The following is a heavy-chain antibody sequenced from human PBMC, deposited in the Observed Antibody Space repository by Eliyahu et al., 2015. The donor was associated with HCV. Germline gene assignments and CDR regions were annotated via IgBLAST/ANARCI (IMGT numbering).Heavy chain of an antibody. V-gene: IGHV4-38-2*02. D-gene: IGHD3-10*01. J-gene: IGHJ5*02. CDR1: SISDDYY. CDR3: AREGGPSTGSGDH. CDR2: VYHSGST. Sequence: SISDDYYWGWIRQPPGKGLEWIGTVYHSGSTYYNPSLKGRVTILADTSKNQFSLNFMYVTAADTAVYYCAREGGPSTGSGDHWGQGTLVTVSS.